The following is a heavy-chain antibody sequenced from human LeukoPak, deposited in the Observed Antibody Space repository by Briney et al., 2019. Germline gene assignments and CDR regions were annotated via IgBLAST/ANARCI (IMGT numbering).Heavy chain of an antibody. D-gene: IGHD5-24*01. J-gene: IGHJ4*02. Sequence: SETLSLTCTVSGGPISSYYWSWIRQPPGKGLEWIGYIYYSGSTNYNPSLKSRVTISVDTSKNQFSLKLSSVTAADTAVYYCARAARDGYNFLKFKHGEYYFDYWGQGTLVTVSS. CDR2: IYYSGST. CDR1: GGPISSYY. V-gene: IGHV4-59*01. CDR3: ARAARDGYNFLKFKHGEYYFDY.